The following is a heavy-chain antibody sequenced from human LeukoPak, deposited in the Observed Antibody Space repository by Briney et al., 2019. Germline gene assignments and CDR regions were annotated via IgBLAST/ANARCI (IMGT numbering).Heavy chain of an antibody. CDR3: ARERSTSGRGAFDI. V-gene: IGHV1-69*05. Sequence: ASVKVSCKASGGTFSSYAISWVRQAPGQGLEWMGGIIPIFGTANYAQKFQGRVTITTDESTSTAYMELSSLRSEDTAVYYCARERSTSGRGAFDIWGQGTMVTVSS. CDR1: GGTFSSYA. J-gene: IGHJ3*02. D-gene: IGHD2-2*01. CDR2: IIPIFGTA.